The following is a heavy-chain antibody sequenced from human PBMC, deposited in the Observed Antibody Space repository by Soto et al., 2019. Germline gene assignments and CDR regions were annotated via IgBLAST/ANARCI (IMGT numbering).Heavy chain of an antibody. D-gene: IGHD1-26*01. CDR1: GDSIMRDSYY. CDR3: ARSALVGALGWYFQH. J-gene: IGHJ1*01. CDR2: IYYSGTT. V-gene: IGHV4-61*01. Sequence: PSETLSLTCTVSGDSIMRDSYYWNWIRQHPGKGLEWIGYIYYSGTTAYNPSLKSRVTISPDTSKNQFSLNLSSVTAADMAVYYCARSALVGALGWYFQHWGQGTLVTVSS.